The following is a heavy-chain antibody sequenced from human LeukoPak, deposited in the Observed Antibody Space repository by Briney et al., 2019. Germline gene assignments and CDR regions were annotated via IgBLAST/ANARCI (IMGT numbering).Heavy chain of an antibody. CDR1: GFTFSSYA. J-gene: IGHJ4*02. V-gene: IGHV3-23*01. CDR2: ISGSGGST. CDR3: AARSLTGTNVRDY. D-gene: IGHD1-20*01. Sequence: GGSLGLSCAASGFTFSSYAMSWVRQAPGKGLEWVSAISGSGGSTYYADSVKGRFTISRDNSKNTLYLQMNSLRAEDTAVYYCAARSLTGTNVRDYWGQGTLVTVSS.